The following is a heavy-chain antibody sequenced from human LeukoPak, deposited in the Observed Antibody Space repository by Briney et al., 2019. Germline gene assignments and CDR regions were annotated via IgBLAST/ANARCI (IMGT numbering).Heavy chain of an antibody. CDR2: INHSGST. CDR3: ARDVSPLYGSGSYSFDY. V-gene: IGHV4-34*01. CDR1: GGSFSGYY. J-gene: IGHJ4*02. D-gene: IGHD3-10*01. Sequence: SETLSLTCAVYGGSFSGYYWSWIRQPPGKGLEWIGEINHSGSTNYNPSLKSRVTISVDTSKNQFSLKLSSVTAADTAVYYCARDVSPLYGSGSYSFDYWGQGTLVTVSS.